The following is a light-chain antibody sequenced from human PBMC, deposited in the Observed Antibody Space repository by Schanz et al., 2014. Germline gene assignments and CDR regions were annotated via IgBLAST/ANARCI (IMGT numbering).Light chain of an antibody. V-gene: IGKV3-20*01. J-gene: IGKJ5*01. CDR1: QSISSF. CDR2: GAS. Sequence: EVVLTQSPPILSVSPGERATLSCRASQSISSFLAWYQQKPGQAPRLLIYGASTRATGIPDRFSGSGSGTDFTLIISRLEPDDFAVYYCQQYGRSPIIFGQGTRLEIK. CDR3: QQYGRSPII.